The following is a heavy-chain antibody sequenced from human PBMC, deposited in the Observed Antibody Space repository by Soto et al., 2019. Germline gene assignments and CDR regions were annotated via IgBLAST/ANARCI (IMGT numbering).Heavy chain of an antibody. CDR1: GFSLSTSVVG. CDR2: IYWDDDE. Sequence: KASGPTLVRPTQTLTLTCTVSGFSLSTSVVGVAWIRQPPGKALEWLGIIYWDDDERYSPSLRSRLTITKDTSLNQVVLRMTNMDPLDTATYYCAHSDPEGWALEYWGQGLLVTVS. V-gene: IGHV2-5*02. CDR3: AHSDPEGWALEY. J-gene: IGHJ4*02.